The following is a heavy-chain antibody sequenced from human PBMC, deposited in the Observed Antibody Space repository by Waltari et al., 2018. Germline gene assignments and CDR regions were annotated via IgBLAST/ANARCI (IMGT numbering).Heavy chain of an antibody. Sequence: QVQLVQSGAEVKKPGSSVKVSCKASGGTFSSYAISWVRQAPGQGLEWMGGIIPIFGTANYAQKFQGRVTITADESTSTAYMELSSLRSEDTAVYYCARALRGASYSSSSPWFDPWGQGTLVTVSS. D-gene: IGHD6-6*01. J-gene: IGHJ5*02. CDR1: GGTFSSYA. V-gene: IGHV1-69*12. CDR2: IIPIFGTA. CDR3: ARALRGASYSSSSPWFDP.